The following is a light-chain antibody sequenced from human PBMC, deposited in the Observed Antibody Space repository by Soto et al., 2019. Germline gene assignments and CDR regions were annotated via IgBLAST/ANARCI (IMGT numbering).Light chain of an antibody. J-gene: IGKJ4*01. Sequence: EIVLTQSPGTLSQSQGEITTLSCRASRRVTTSLAWYQQKPGQAPGLLIYGASTRATGIPARFSGSGSGTDFTLTISSLQSEDFAVYYCQQYDKWPLTFGGGTKVDIK. CDR2: GAS. V-gene: IGKV3-15*01. CDR1: RRVTTS. CDR3: QQYDKWPLT.